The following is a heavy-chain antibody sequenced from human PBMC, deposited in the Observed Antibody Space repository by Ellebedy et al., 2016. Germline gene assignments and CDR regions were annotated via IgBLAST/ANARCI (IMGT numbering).Heavy chain of an antibody. CDR2: ISANGNKR. Sequence: GGSLRLXXAVSGLPFSTFSMSWVRQAPGKGLEWVATISANGNKRDLADSVQGRFTISRDNFRNTLHLQMNNLRGEDTAVYYCRQGHYADYWGQGTLVTVSS. CDR1: GLPFSTFS. D-gene: IGHD2-2*01. V-gene: IGHV3-23*01. J-gene: IGHJ4*02. CDR3: RQGHYADY.